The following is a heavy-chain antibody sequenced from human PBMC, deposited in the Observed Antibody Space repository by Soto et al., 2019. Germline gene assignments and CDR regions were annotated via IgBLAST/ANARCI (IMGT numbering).Heavy chain of an antibody. CDR1: GFTFSSYA. Sequence: QVQLVESGGGVVQPGRSLRLSCAASGFTFSSYALHWVRQAPGKGLEWVAGISFDGNTKFYADSVKGRFTISRDSSKNTLYLQMNSLRDEDTAVYFCAGEGGSYSDTRADFDYWGQGALVTVSS. V-gene: IGHV3-30-3*01. CDR3: AGEGGSYSDTRADFDY. CDR2: ISFDGNTK. J-gene: IGHJ4*02. D-gene: IGHD2-21*01.